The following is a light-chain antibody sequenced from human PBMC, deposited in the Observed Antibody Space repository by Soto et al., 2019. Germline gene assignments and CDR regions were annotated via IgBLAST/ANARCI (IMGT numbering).Light chain of an antibody. J-gene: IGKJ2*01. Sequence: EIVMTQSPATLSVSPGERATLSCRVSQSVSSNLAWYQQKPGQAPRLLIYGASTRATGIPARFTGSGSGTEFTLTISSLQSEDFAVYYCQQYNNWRMYTFGQGTRWIS. CDR1: QSVSSN. CDR2: GAS. V-gene: IGKV3-15*01. CDR3: QQYNNWRMYT.